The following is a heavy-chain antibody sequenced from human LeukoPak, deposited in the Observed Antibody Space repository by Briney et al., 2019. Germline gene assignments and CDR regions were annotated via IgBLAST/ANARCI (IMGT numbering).Heavy chain of an antibody. Sequence: PGGSLRLSCAASGFTFSSYSMNWVRQAPGKGLEWVAVIWYDGSDEYYTDSVKGRFTIFRDNSKNTLYLQMNSLRAEDTAIYYCARAGDAFDIWGQGTMVTVSS. CDR2: IWYDGSDE. CDR1: GFTFSSYS. V-gene: IGHV3-33*08. CDR3: ARAGDAFDI. J-gene: IGHJ3*02.